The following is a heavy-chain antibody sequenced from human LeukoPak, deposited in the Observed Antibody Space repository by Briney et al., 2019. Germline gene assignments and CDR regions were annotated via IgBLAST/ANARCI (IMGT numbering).Heavy chain of an antibody. CDR1: GFTFSSYG. Sequence: GGSLRLSCVASGFTFSSYGMHWVRQAPGKGLEWVAVISYDGSNKYYADSVKGRFTISRDNSKNTLYLQMNSLRAEDTAVYYCARDLSDLTPFDYWGQGTLVTVSS. CDR3: ARDLSDLTPFDY. D-gene: IGHD3-9*01. J-gene: IGHJ4*02. CDR2: ISYDGSNK. V-gene: IGHV3-30*03.